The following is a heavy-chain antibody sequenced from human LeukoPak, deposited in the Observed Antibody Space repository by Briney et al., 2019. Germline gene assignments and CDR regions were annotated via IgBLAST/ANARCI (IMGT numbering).Heavy chain of an antibody. V-gene: IGHV1-2*04. J-gene: IGHJ6*04. CDR3: ARDLGVAAVYGMDV. Sequence: ASVNDSCKASGYTFTGYYMHWVRQAPGQGLEWMGWINLNSWGKNYVQKFPGWVTMPRAKSISTAYMELSRLRSDDTAVYYCARDLGVAAVYGMDVWGKGTTVTVSS. CDR1: GYTFTGYY. CDR2: INLNSWGK. D-gene: IGHD6-13*01.